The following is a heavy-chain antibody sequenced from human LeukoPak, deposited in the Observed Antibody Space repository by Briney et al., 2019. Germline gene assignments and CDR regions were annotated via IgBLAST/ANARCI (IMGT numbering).Heavy chain of an antibody. CDR1: GFTFSSYG. CDR2: ISYDGSNK. D-gene: IGHD2-21*02. J-gene: IGHJ4*02. V-gene: IGHV3-30*18. Sequence: GGSLRLSCAASGFTFSSYGMDWVRQAPGKGLEWVAVISYDGSNKYYADSVKGRFTISRDNSKNTLYLQMNSLRAEDTAVYYCAKDLERHIVVVTASAVDYWGQRTLVTVSS. CDR3: AKDLERHIVVVTASAVDY.